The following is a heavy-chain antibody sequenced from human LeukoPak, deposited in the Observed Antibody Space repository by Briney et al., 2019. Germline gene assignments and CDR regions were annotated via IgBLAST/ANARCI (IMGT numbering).Heavy chain of an antibody. D-gene: IGHD3-10*01. J-gene: IGHJ4*02. Sequence: ASVKVSCKASGYSFTSYYMHWVRQAPGQGLEWMGIINPSGGSTSYAQKFQGRVTMTRDTSISTAYMELSRLRSDDTAVYYCARESTPYYYGSGSFDYWGQGTLVTVSS. CDR3: ARESTPYYYGSGSFDY. V-gene: IGHV1-46*01. CDR1: GYSFTSYY. CDR2: INPSGGST.